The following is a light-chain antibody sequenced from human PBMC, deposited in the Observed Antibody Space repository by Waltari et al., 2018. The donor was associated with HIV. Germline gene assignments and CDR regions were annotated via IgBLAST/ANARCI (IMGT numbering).Light chain of an antibody. CDR1: SSDVSDYTY. J-gene: IGLJ2*01. CDR3: SSYTRTSTPL. V-gene: IGLV2-14*01. CDR2: EVN. Sequence: QSALTQPASVSGSPGQSITISCSGTSSDVSDYTYVSWYQQHPGKAPKLIIYEVNNRPSVLSNRFSGSKSGNTSSLAISGLQAEDEAYYYCSSYTRTSTPLFGGGTKLTVL.